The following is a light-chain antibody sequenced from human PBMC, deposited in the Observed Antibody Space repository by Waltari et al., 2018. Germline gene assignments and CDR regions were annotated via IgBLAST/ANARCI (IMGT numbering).Light chain of an antibody. V-gene: IGLV2-14*01. CDR3: NSYAGSSSWV. Sequence: QPALTQPAPVSGSPGKPSTISAPGTASAVGFFNYFSWYQQHPGKAPKLMIYDVSERPSGVSNRFSGSKSGNTASLTISGLQAEDEADYYCNSYAGSSSWVFGGGTKLTVL. CDR2: DVS. J-gene: IGLJ3*02. CDR1: ASAVGFFNY.